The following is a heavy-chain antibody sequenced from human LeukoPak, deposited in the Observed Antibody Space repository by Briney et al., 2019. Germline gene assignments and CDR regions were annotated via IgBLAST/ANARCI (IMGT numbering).Heavy chain of an antibody. CDR2: IYYSGSI. Sequence: SETLPLTCTVSGGSISSSSYYWGWIRQPPGKGLEWIGSIYYSGSIYYNPSLKSRVTISVDTSKNQFSLKLSSVTAADTAVYYCARDRLVRGVIYYYYMDVWGKGTTVTVSS. V-gene: IGHV4-39*07. CDR3: ARDRLVRGVIYYYYMDV. CDR1: GGSISSSSYY. D-gene: IGHD3-10*01. J-gene: IGHJ6*03.